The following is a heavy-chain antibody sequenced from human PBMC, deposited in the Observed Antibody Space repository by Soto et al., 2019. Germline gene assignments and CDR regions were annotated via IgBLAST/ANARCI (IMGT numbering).Heavy chain of an antibody. V-gene: IGHV3-7*05. J-gene: IGHJ4*02. D-gene: IGHD7-27*01. CDR2: IKQDGSTM. CDR3: ATSKNWAFGN. CDR1: GFTFSTYW. Sequence: EVHLVESGGGLVQPGGSQRLSCAATGFTFSTYWMAWVRQAPGKGLQWMAIIKQDGSTMYYADSVKGRFTISRDNAKNYLYLQMNSLRAEDTALYYCATSKNWAFGNWGQGTLITVSS.